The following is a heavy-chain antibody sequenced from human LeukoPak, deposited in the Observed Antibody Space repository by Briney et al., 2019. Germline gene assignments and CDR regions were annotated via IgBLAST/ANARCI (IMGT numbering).Heavy chain of an antibody. CDR2: IWYDGSNK. CDR1: GFTFSSYG. V-gene: IGHV3-33*01. CDR3: ARGGIAVAGTRSF. Sequence: PGRSLRPSCAASGFTFSSYGMHWVRQAPGKGLEWVAVIWYDGSNKYYADSVKGRFTISRDNSKNTLYLQMNSLRAEDTAVYYCARGGIAVAGTRSFWGQGTLVTVSS. J-gene: IGHJ4*02. D-gene: IGHD6-19*01.